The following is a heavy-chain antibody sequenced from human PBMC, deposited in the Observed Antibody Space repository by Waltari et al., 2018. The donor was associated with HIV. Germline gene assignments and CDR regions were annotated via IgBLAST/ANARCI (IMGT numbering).Heavy chain of an antibody. CDR2: INPDGSEK. CDR3: TKGTTADY. CDR1: GFTLSVYW. V-gene: IGHV3-7*01. Sequence: VQLMESGGGLVQPGGSLRLSCPASGFTLSVYWMTLVRQTPGKGLEWVDNINPDGSEKNFLESINGRFTISRDNAKNSLYLQMSSLSVDDSGIYYCTKGTTADYWGQGALVTVS. J-gene: IGHJ4*02. D-gene: IGHD1-1*01.